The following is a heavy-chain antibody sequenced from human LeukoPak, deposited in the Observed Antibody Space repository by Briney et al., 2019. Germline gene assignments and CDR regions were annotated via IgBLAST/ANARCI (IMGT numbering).Heavy chain of an antibody. V-gene: IGHV1-24*01. CDR3: ATGPPRSSLLILRYFDSIHY. CDR2: FDPEDGET. J-gene: IGHJ4*02. Sequence: ASVKVSCKVSGYTLTELSMHWVRQAPGKGLEWMGGFDPEDGETIYAQKFQGRVTMTEDTSTDTAYMELSSLRSEDTAVYCCATGPPRSSLLILRYFDSIHYWGQGTLVTVSS. D-gene: IGHD3-9*01. CDR1: GYTLTELS.